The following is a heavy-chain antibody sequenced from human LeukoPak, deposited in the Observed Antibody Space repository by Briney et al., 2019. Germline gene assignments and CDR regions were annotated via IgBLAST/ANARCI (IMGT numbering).Heavy chain of an antibody. J-gene: IGHJ4*02. Sequence: PSETLSLTCTVSGASISNYYWSWILQTPEKGLEWMGHIHSSGGSSYYPSLKSRLTLSIDTSRNQLSLKLPSVTAADTAVYFCARLGSYHDFWGQGALVTVSS. D-gene: IGHD1-26*01. CDR3: ARLGSYHDF. CDR1: GASISNYY. CDR2: IHSSGGS. V-gene: IGHV4-4*09.